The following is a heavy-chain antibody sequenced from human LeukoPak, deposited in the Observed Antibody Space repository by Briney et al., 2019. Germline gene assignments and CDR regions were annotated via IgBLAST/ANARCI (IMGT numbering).Heavy chain of an antibody. J-gene: IGHJ3*01. Sequence: SETLSLTCIVSGGSISSGDYYWSWIRQPPRKGLEWIGYIYDSGSTYYNPSLKSRVTISVDTSKNQFSLKLRSVTAADTAVYYCARDCSSTGCPWGQGTMVTVSS. D-gene: IGHD2-2*01. CDR3: ARDCSSTGCP. CDR1: GGSISSGDYY. CDR2: IYDSGST. V-gene: IGHV4-30-4*01.